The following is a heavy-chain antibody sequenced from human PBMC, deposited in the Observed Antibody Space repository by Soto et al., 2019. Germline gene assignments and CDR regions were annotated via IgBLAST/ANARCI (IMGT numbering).Heavy chain of an antibody. J-gene: IGHJ4*02. CDR3: VRDPDGLTDFDY. CDR2: ISKSSSST. Sequence: PGESLRLSCAASGFIFSTYAMTWVRQAPGKGLEWISYISKSSSSTYYADSVKGRFTISRDNAKNSLFLQMSSMRDEDTAVYFCVRDPDGLTDFDYWGQGTQVTVSS. D-gene: IGHD2-2*03. V-gene: IGHV3-48*02. CDR1: GFIFSTYA.